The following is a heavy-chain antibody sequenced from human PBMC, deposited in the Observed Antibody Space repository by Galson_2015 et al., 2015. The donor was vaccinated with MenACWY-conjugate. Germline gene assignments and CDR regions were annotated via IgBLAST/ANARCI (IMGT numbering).Heavy chain of an antibody. J-gene: IGHJ6*02. D-gene: IGHD3-10*01. CDR1: GFTFGDYA. Sequence: SLRLSCAASGFTFGDYAMSWFRQAPGKGLEWVGFIRSKAYGGTTEYAASVKGRFTISRDDSKSIAYLQMNSLKTEDTAVYYCTRDWIVNGSGSYYWGWLDYYGMDVWGQGTTVTVSS. V-gene: IGHV3-49*03. CDR3: TRDWIVNGSGSYYWGWLDYYGMDV. CDR2: IRSKAYGGTT.